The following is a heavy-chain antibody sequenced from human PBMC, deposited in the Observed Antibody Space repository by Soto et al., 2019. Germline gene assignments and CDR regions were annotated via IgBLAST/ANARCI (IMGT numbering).Heavy chain of an antibody. J-gene: IGHJ6*02. CDR1: GFTFSSYE. D-gene: IGHD2-15*01. V-gene: IGHV3-48*03. CDR2: ISSSGSTI. Sequence: GGSLRLSCAASGFTFSSYEMNWVRQAPGKGLEWVSYISSSGSTIYYADSVKGRFTISRDNAKSSLYLQMNSLRAEDTAVYYCARFGRVYYYGMDVWAKGPRSPSP. CDR3: ARFGRVYYYGMDV.